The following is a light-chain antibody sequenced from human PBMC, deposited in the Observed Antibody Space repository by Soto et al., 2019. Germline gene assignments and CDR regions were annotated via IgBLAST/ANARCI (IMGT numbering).Light chain of an antibody. J-gene: IGKJ5*01. CDR1: QSVSSY. CDR2: DAS. Sequence: EIVLTQSPGTLSLSPGERATLSCRASQSVSSYLAWYQQKPGQPPRLLIYDASNRATGVPARFSGSGSGTHFTLTISSLEPGDFAVYYCQQRSNLITFGQGTRLEIK. V-gene: IGKV3-11*01. CDR3: QQRSNLIT.